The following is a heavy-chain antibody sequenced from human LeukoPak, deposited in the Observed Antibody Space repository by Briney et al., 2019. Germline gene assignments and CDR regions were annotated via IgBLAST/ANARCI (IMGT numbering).Heavy chain of an antibody. V-gene: IGHV4-59*01. D-gene: IGHD5-12*01. CDR2: IYYSGST. CDR1: GGSISSYY. J-gene: IGHJ3*02. CDR3: AREGWIHAFDI. Sequence: PSETLSLTCTVSGGSISSYYWSWIRQPPGKGLEWIGYIYYSGSTNYNPSLKSRVTISVDTSKNQFSLKLSSVTAADTAVYYCAREGWIHAFDIWGQGTMVTVSS.